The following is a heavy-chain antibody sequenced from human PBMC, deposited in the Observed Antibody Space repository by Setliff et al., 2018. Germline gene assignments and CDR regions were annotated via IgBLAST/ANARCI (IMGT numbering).Heavy chain of an antibody. CDR2: IRFDGINK. D-gene: IGHD3-22*01. CDR3: AKDGEVGSGYFYASFDP. Sequence: GGSLRLSCVASGFPFDTYGMHWVRQAPGKGLEWVAFIRFDGINKYYADSVKGRFTISRDTPKNMVHLQMDSLRAEDTAVYYCAKDGEVGSGYFYASFDPWGQGTLVTVSS. J-gene: IGHJ5*02. CDR1: GFPFDTYG. V-gene: IGHV3-30*02.